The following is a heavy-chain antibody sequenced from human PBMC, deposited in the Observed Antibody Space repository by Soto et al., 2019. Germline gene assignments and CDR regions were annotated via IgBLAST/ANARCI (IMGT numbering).Heavy chain of an antibody. Sequence: EVQVLESGGGLVQPGGSLRLSCAASGFSFGDYAMSWVRQAPGKGLEWVSGISGTGSRTSYADSVRGRFTISRDNVNNTLSLQMDSLRAEDSAVYYCARGGRYTYGYGDYSYGMDVWGQGTTVTLSS. CDR2: ISGTGSRT. D-gene: IGHD5-18*01. CDR3: ARGGRYTYGYGDYSYGMDV. CDR1: GFSFGDYA. J-gene: IGHJ6*02. V-gene: IGHV3-23*01.